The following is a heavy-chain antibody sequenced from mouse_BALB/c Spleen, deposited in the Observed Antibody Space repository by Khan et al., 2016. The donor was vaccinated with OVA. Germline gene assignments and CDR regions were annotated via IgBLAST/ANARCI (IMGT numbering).Heavy chain of an antibody. CDR3: ARGYGGDFDY. D-gene: IGHD1-1*02. CDR1: GYSITSDYA. V-gene: IGHV3-2*02. Sequence: EVKLLESGPGLVKPSQSLSLTCTVTGYSITSDYAWNWLRQFPGNKLEWMGFISYSGNTNYNPSLKSRISITRDTSKNQFFLQLTSVTTEDTATYYCARGYGGDFDYWGQGTTLTVSS. CDR2: ISYSGNT. J-gene: IGHJ2*01.